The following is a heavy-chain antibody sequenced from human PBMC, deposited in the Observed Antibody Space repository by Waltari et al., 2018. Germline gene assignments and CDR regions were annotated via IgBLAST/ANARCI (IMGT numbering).Heavy chain of an antibody. Sequence: QMQLQESGPGLVKSSGTLSVTCTVSGDSMSSTDWWSWVRQSPEKGLEWIGQIQRSGRTHYNPSLESRVTISIDTSNNQFSLKVTSTTAADTAVYYCARDRGRGIYLDSWGRGTLVTVSP. CDR3: ARDRGRGIYLDS. V-gene: IGHV4-4*02. D-gene: IGHD2-15*01. J-gene: IGHJ4*02. CDR1: GDSMSSTDW. CDR2: IQRSGRT.